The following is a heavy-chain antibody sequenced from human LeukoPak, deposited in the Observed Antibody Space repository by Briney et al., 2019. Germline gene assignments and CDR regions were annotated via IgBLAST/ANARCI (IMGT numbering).Heavy chain of an antibody. CDR1: GYSISSGYY. J-gene: IGHJ4*02. CDR3: ARQGVYYRDPFDY. V-gene: IGHV4-38-2*01. D-gene: IGHD3-16*02. CDR2: IYHSGST. Sequence: SETLSLTCAVSGYSISSGYYWGWIPQPPGKGLEWIGSIYHSGSTYYNPSLKSRVTISVDTSKNQFSLKLSSVTAADTAVYYCARQGVYYRDPFDYWGQGTLVTVSS.